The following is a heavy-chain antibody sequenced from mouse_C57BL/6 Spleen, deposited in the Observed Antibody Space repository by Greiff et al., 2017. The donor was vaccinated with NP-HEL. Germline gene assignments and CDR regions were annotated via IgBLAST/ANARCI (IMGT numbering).Heavy chain of an antibody. CDR1: GFTFSDYG. CDR3: ATQLGLTY. D-gene: IGHD4-1*02. Sequence: EVKLMESGGGLVKPGGSLKLSCAASGFTFSDYGMHWVRQAPEKGLEWVAYISSGSSTIYYADTVKGRFTISRDNAKNTLFLQMTSLRSEDTAMYYCATQLGLTYWGQGTLVTVSA. V-gene: IGHV5-17*01. J-gene: IGHJ3*01. CDR2: ISSGSSTI.